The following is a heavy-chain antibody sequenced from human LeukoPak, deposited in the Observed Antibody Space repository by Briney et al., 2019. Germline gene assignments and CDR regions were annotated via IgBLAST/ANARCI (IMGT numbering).Heavy chain of an antibody. CDR2: ISSSGSTI. CDR1: GFTFSDYY. CDR3: AREGRDGCKERGMDV. D-gene: IGHD5-24*01. V-gene: IGHV3-11*01. Sequence: GGSLRLSCAASGFTFSDYYMSWLRQAPAKGLEWVSYISSSGSTIYYADSVKGRFTISRDNAKNSLYLQMKSLRAEDTAVYYCAREGRDGCKERGMDVWGQGTTVTVSS. J-gene: IGHJ6*02.